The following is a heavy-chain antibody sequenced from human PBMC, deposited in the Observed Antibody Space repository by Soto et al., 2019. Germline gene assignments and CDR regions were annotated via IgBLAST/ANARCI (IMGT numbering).Heavy chain of an antibody. V-gene: IGHV1-69*13. D-gene: IGHD6-6*01. Sequence: SMKVSCKASGGTFSSYAISWVRQAPGQGLEWMGGIIPTFGTANYAQKFQGRVTITADESTSTAYMELSSLRSEDTAVYYCASGTTARPNYYYYGMDVWGQGTTITVSS. CDR3: ASGTTARPNYYYYGMDV. CDR2: IIPTFGTA. J-gene: IGHJ6*02. CDR1: GGTFSSYA.